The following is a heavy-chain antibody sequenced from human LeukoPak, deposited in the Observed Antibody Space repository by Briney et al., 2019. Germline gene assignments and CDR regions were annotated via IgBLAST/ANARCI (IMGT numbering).Heavy chain of an antibody. CDR2: ISSSGSTI. D-gene: IGHD6-19*01. CDR1: GFTFSNYW. V-gene: IGHV3-48*03. Sequence: GGSLRLSCAASGFTFSNYWMNWVRQAPGKGLEWVSYISSSGSTIYYADSVKGRFTISRDNAKNSLYLQMNSLRAEDTAVYYCARDLGYSSGPNYWGQGTRVTVSS. CDR3: ARDLGYSSGPNY. J-gene: IGHJ4*02.